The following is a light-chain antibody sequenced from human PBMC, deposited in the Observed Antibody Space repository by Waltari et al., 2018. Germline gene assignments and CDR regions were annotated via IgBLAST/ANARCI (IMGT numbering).Light chain of an antibody. CDR2: DAS. CDR3: QQFDHLPT. J-gene: IGKJ5*01. CDR1: HDINNF. Sequence: DIPMTQSPSSLSASVGDTVTITCQASHDINNFLNWYQQKPGKAPKLLIYDASNLETGVPSRFSGSGSGTDFTFTISSLQPEDIATYYCQQFDHLPTFGQGTRLEIK. V-gene: IGKV1-33*01.